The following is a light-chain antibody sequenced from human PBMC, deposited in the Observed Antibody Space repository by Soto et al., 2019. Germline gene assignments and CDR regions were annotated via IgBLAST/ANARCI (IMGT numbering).Light chain of an antibody. Sequence: QSVLTQSSSASASLGSSVKLTCTLSSGHSSYIIAWHQQQPGKAPRFLMKVESSATYSTGSGVPDRFSGSRSGADRYLTISCLQFEDEADYYCETWDSNRWVVCGGTQLTVL. J-gene: IGLJ3*02. V-gene: IGLV4-60*02. CDR2: VESSATY. CDR3: ETWDSNRWV. CDR1: SGHSSYI.